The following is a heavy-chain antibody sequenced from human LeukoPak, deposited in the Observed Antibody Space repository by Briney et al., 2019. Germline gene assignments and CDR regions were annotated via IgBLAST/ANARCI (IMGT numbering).Heavy chain of an antibody. V-gene: IGHV3-7*01. CDR3: ARDSQIGLHDAFDI. D-gene: IGHD3-22*01. J-gene: IGHJ3*02. Sequence: GGSLRLSCVASGITFRNYCMSWVRQAPGKGLEWVANINQDSSEKYYVDSVKGRFTISRDNAKNSLYLQMNSLRAEDTAVYYCARDSQIGLHDAFDIWGRGTMVIVSS. CDR2: INQDSSEK. CDR1: GITFRNYC.